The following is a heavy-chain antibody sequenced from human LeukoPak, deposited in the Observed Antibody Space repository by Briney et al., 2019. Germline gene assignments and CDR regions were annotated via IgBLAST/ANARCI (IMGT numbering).Heavy chain of an antibody. D-gene: IGHD5-18*01. J-gene: IGHJ4*02. V-gene: IGHV3-21*01. CDR2: IRSSSSYI. CDR1: GFTFSIYS. CDR3: AKGGYSYGTLFDY. Sequence: GGSLRLSCGASGFTFSIYSMNCVRDAPGKGLEWVSPIRSSSSYIYYADSVKGRFTISRDNAKNSLYLQMNSLRAEDTAVYYCAKGGYSYGTLFDYWGQGTLVTVSS.